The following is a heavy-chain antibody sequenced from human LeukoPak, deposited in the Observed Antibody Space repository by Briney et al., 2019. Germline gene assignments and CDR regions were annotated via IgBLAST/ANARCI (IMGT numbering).Heavy chain of an antibody. J-gene: IGHJ5*02. V-gene: IGHV4-4*07. CDR3: ARTMIRGVENWFDP. D-gene: IGHD3-10*01. Sequence: SDTLSLTCTVSGDSISSYYWSWIRQPAGKGLEWIGRMYIIGRSNYNPSLRSRVTMSVDTSKNQLSLKLRSVTAADTAVYYCARTMIRGVENWFDPWGQGTLVTVSP. CDR2: MYIIGRS. CDR1: GDSISSYY.